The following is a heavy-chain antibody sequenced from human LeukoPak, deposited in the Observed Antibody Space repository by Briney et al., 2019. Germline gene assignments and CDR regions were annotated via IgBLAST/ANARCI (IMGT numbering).Heavy chain of an antibody. V-gene: IGHV3-23*01. J-gene: IGHJ4*02. CDR3: AKAGAVVVVAAKYFDY. D-gene: IGHD2-15*01. CDR2: ISGSGGST. CDR1: GFTFGDYV. Sequence: GGSLRLSCTASGFTFGDYVMSWVRQAPGKGLEWVSAISGSGGSTYYADSVKGRFTVSRDNSKNTLYLQMNSLRAEDTAVYYCAKAGAVVVVAAKYFDYWGQGTLVTVSS.